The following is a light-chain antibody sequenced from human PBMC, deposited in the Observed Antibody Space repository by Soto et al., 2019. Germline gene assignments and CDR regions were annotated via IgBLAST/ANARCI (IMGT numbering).Light chain of an antibody. Sequence: EVVLTQSPGTLSLSPGERVTLSCRASQSVASSYLAWYQQKPGRAPRLLFYSASSMATGIPDRFSGSGSGTDFTLTISRLEPEDFAVYYCHHFGSLPETFGQGTNVA. J-gene: IGKJ1*01. CDR1: QSVASSY. V-gene: IGKV3-20*01. CDR3: HHFGSLPET. CDR2: SAS.